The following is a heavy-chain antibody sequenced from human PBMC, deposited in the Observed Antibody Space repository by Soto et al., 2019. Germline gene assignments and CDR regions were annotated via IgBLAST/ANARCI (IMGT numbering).Heavy chain of an antibody. J-gene: IGHJ4*02. CDR1: GGSFSGYY. CDR3: ARADRDYDFWSGYYTSRRYYFDY. V-gene: IGHV4-34*01. CDR2: INHSGST. D-gene: IGHD3-3*01. Sequence: LSLTCAVYGGSFSGYYWGWIRQPPGKGLEWIGEINHSGSTNYNPSLKSRVTISVDTSKNQFSLKLSSVTAADTAVYYCARADRDYDFWSGYYTSRRYYFDYWGQGTLVTVSS.